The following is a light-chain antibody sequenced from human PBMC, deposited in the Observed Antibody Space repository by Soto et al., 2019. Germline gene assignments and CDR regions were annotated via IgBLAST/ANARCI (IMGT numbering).Light chain of an antibody. J-gene: IGKJ5*01. Sequence: EIVMTQSPATLSVSPGERATLSSRASQSISNLLAWYQQKPGQAPRLLIYGASARATGFPDRFSGSGSGTEFTLTISSLHSEDFATYHCQQSYSIPITFGQGTRLEIK. V-gene: IGKV3-15*01. CDR1: QSISNL. CDR2: GAS. CDR3: QQSYSIPIT.